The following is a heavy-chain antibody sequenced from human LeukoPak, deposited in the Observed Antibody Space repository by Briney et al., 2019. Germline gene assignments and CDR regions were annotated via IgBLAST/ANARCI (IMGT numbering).Heavy chain of an antibody. V-gene: IGHV3-66*01. CDR1: GFTFSSYS. J-gene: IGHJ4*02. CDR3: ARGVQYCSSTSCTVALDY. CDR2: IYSGGST. D-gene: IGHD2-2*01. Sequence: PGGSLRLSCAASGFTFSSYSMNWVRQAPGKGLEWVSVIYSGGSTYYADSVKGRFTISRDNSKNTLYLQMNSLRAEDTAVYYCARGVQYCSSTSCTVALDYWGQGTLVTVSS.